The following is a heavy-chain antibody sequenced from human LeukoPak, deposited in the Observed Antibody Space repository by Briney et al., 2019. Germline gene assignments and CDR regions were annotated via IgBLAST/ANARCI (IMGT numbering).Heavy chain of an antibody. CDR1: GYTFTSYY. V-gene: IGHV1-46*01. D-gene: IGHD3-22*01. J-gene: IGHJ5*02. CDR3: ARAGGGNYYDSRGYWSWFDP. CDR2: INPSGGST. Sequence: ASVKVSCKASGYTFTSYYMHWVRQAPGQGLEWMGIINPSGGSTSYAQKFQGRVTMTRDMSTSTVYMELSSLRSEDTAVYYCARAGGGNYYDSRGYWSWFDPWGQGTLVTVSS.